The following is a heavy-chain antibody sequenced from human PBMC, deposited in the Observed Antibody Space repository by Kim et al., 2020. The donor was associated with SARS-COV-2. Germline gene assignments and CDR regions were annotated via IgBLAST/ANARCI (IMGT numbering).Heavy chain of an antibody. V-gene: IGHV3-7*01. J-gene: IGHJ4*02. CDR2: IKQDGSEK. CDR3: ARVWGSYLISFDY. CDR1: GFTFSSYW. D-gene: IGHD1-26*01. Sequence: GGSLRLSCAASGFTFSSYWMSWVRQAPGKGLEWVANIKQDGSEKYYVDSVKGRFTISRDNAKNSLYLQMNSLRAEDTAVYYCARVWGSYLISFDYWGQGTLVTVSS.